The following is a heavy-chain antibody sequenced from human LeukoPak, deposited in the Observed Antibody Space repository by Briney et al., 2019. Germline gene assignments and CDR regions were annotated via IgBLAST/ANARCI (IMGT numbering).Heavy chain of an antibody. D-gene: IGHD5-12*01. J-gene: IGHJ3*02. CDR3: ARDVSVATDAGFDI. Sequence: GGSLRLSCAASGFTFSSYAMSWVRQAPGKGLEWVSAISGSGGSTYYADSVNGRFTISRDNAKNSLYLQMNSLRAEDTAVYYCARDVSVATDAGFDIWGQGTMVTVSS. CDR2: ISGSGGST. CDR1: GFTFSSYA. V-gene: IGHV3-23*01.